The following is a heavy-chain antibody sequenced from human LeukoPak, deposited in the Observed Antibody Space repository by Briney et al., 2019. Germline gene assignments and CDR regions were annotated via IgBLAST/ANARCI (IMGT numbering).Heavy chain of an antibody. V-gene: IGHV3-30*02. Sequence: GGSLRLSCGASGFSFNNYGMHWVRQAPGKGLEWLTFIRYDTSNEYYAVSVKGRFTISRDNSKNTLYLEMNSLRPEDTAVYYCARGGTVIKALGFWGQGILVAVSS. J-gene: IGHJ4*02. CDR2: IRYDTSNE. CDR3: ARGGTVIKALGF. CDR1: GFSFNNYG. D-gene: IGHD2-21*01.